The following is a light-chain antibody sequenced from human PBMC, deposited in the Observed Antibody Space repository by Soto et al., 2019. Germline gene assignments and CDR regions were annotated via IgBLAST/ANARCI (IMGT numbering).Light chain of an antibody. CDR1: QSISTW. CDR2: DAS. CDR3: QHYNSNPFT. J-gene: IGKJ2*01. Sequence: DIQMTQSPSTLSASVGDRVTITCRASQSISTWLAWYQQKPGKAPNLLIYDASTLESGVPLRFSGSGSGTEFTLPISSLQADDFATYYCQHYNSNPFTFGQGTKLEIK. V-gene: IGKV1-5*01.